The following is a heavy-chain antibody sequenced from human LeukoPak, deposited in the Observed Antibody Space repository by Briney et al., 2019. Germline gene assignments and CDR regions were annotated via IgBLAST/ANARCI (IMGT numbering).Heavy chain of an antibody. CDR2: IYFTGRT. D-gene: IGHD3-3*01. Sequence: PSETLSLTCTVSGGSISTYYWSWIRLPPGKGLEWIAYIYFTGRTQYNPSLKNRVTISVDTSKNQFSLRLSSVTPADTAVYYCARGGYDSDFDYWGQETLVTVSS. CDR1: GGSISTYY. CDR3: ARGGYDSDFDY. J-gene: IGHJ4*02. V-gene: IGHV4-59*01.